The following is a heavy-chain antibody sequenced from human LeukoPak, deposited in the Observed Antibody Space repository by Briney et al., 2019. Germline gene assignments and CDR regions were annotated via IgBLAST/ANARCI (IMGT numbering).Heavy chain of an antibody. D-gene: IGHD2-21*01. CDR3: VSEVGQVKD. CDR2: ISGNGGST. Sequence: PGGSLRLSCAVSGFTFNHYAILWVRQAPGKGLDWVSVISGNGGSTYYADSVKGRFTISRDNSKSTLYLQMNSLRAEDTAVYYCVSEVGQVKDWGQGTLVTVSS. J-gene: IGHJ4*02. CDR1: GFTFNHYA. V-gene: IGHV3-23*01.